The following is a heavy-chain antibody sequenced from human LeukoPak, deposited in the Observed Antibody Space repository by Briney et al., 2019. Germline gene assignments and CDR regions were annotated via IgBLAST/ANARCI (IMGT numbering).Heavy chain of an antibody. V-gene: IGHV4-31*03. Sequence: SETLSLTCTVSGGSISSGGYYWSWIRQHPGKGLEWIGYIYYSGSTYYNPSLKSRVTISVDTSKNQLSLKLSSVTAADTAVYYCARAEELGMGRGSFDIWGQGTMVTVSS. CDR2: IYYSGST. J-gene: IGHJ3*02. CDR3: ARAEELGMGRGSFDI. CDR1: GGSISSGGYY. D-gene: IGHD7-27*01.